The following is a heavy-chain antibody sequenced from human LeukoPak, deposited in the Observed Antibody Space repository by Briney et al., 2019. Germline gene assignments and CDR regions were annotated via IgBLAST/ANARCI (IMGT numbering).Heavy chain of an antibody. V-gene: IGHV3-30*01. CDR3: ARALDIVVVPAAIGS. D-gene: IGHD2-2*03. Sequence: GGSLRLSCAASGFTFSSYAMHWVRQAPGKGLEWVAVISYDGSNKYYADSVKGRFTISRDNSKNALYLQMNSLRAEDTAVYYCARALDIVVVPAAIGSWGQGTLDTVSS. CDR1: GFTFSSYA. CDR2: ISYDGSNK. J-gene: IGHJ4*02.